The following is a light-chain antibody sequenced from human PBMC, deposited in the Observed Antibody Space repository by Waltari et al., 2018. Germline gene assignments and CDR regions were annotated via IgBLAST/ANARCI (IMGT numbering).Light chain of an antibody. J-gene: IGKJ4*01. CDR1: QGISSY. CDR2: AAS. Sequence: DIQLTQSPSFLSASVGDRVTLTCRASQGISSYLAWYQQKPGKAPKLLIYAASTLQSGVPSRFSGSGSGTEFTLTISSLQPEDFATYYCQQLNSYPLIFGGGTKVEIK. V-gene: IGKV1-9*01. CDR3: QQLNSYPLI.